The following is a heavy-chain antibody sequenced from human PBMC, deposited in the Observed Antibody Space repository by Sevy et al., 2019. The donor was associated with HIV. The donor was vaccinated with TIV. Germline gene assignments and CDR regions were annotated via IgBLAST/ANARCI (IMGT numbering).Heavy chain of an antibody. D-gene: IGHD3-10*01. Sequence: GGSLRLSCAASGFSFSTYSMNWVRQAPGKGLEWVSYISSSSRTIYYADSVKGRFTISRDNAKNSLYLQMNGLRDEDTAVYYCARDRGGWAFDIWGQGTMVTVSS. CDR1: GFSFSTYS. CDR2: ISSSSRTI. CDR3: ARDRGGWAFDI. V-gene: IGHV3-48*02. J-gene: IGHJ3*02.